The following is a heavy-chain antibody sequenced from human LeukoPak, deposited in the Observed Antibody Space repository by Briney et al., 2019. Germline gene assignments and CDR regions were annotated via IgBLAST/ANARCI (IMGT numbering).Heavy chain of an antibody. V-gene: IGHV3-7*01. CDR2: IKQDGSEK. Sequence: GGSLRLSCAASGFTFSSYWMIWVRQAPGKALEWVANIKQDGSEKFYVDSVKGRFTISRDNAKNPLYLQMNSLRPEDTAVYYCARDRIYSSSWPIKYYYYMDVWGKGTTVTVSS. CDR3: ARDRIYSSSWPIKYYYYMDV. D-gene: IGHD6-13*01. CDR1: GFTFSSYW. J-gene: IGHJ6*03.